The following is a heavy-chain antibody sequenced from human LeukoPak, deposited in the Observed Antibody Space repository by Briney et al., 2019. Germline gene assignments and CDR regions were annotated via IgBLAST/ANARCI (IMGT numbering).Heavy chain of an antibody. J-gene: IGHJ6*02. CDR1: GGSISGYY. V-gene: IGHV4-34*01. D-gene: IGHD3-10*01. Sequence: SETLSLTCAVYGGSISGYYCSWIRQPPGKGQEWIGEINHSERTNCNPYLKSRVSISVVTSRDQFSLKLSSVTAADTAVYYCARDGHYYGSVTYYYYYGMDVWGQGTTVTVSS. CDR3: ARDGHYYGSVTYYYYYGMDV. CDR2: INHSERT.